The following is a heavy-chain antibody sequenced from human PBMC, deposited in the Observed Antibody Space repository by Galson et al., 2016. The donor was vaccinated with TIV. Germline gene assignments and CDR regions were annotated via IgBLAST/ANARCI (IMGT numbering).Heavy chain of an antibody. CDR1: GNIFTRDY. CDR2: IDPTYGGT. J-gene: IGHJ4*02. Sequence: SVKVSCKASGNIFTRDYVHWVRQAPGQGLEWMGVIDPTYGGTTFAQKFQALVTMTRDTPTSTVYMEVSGLKSDDTAVYYCIRDLGRLRDFWGQGTLVTVSS. D-gene: IGHD7-27*01. V-gene: IGHV1-46*03. CDR3: IRDLGRLRDF.